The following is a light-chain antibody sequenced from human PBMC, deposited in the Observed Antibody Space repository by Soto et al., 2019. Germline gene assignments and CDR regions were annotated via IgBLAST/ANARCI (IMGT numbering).Light chain of an antibody. J-gene: IGLJ1*01. Sequence: QSALTQPASVSGSPGQSITISCTGTSSDVGGYNYVSWYQQHPGKAPKLMICDVSNRPSGVSNRFSGSKSGNTASLTISGFQAEDEADYYCSSYTSTSTLEVFGTGTKLTVL. CDR2: DVS. CDR1: SSDVGGYNY. V-gene: IGLV2-14*03. CDR3: SSYTSTSTLEV.